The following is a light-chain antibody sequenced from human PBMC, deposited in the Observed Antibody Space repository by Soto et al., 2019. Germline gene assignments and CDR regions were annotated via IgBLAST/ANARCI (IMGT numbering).Light chain of an antibody. J-gene: IGKJ5*01. CDR3: QQRPMWPIP. V-gene: IGKV3-11*01. Sequence: EIVLTQYPDTLSSFPGDRVTLSCRASQSFRGLLAWYQQKPGQAPRLLIYDAYNRATGIPPRFSGSGSGTDFTLTISSLEPEDSAVYYCQQRPMWPIPFCQGTLLAI. CDR2: DAY. CDR1: QSFRGL.